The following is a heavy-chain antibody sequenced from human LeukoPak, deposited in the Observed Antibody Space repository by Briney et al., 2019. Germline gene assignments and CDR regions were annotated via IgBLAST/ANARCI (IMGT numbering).Heavy chain of an antibody. Sequence: ASVKDSCKASGYTFTGYYMHWVRQAPGQGLEWMGWINPNSGGTNYAQKFQGRVTMTRDTSISTAYMELSRLRSDDTAVYYCARGYDYVYSQDYWGQGTLVTVSS. D-gene: IGHD3-16*01. V-gene: IGHV1-2*02. J-gene: IGHJ4*02. CDR1: GYTFTGYY. CDR3: ARGYDYVYSQDY. CDR2: INPNSGGT.